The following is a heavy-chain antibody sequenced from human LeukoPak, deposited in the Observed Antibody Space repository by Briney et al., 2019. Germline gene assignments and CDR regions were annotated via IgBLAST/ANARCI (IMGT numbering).Heavy chain of an antibody. CDR1: GFTFSSYE. D-gene: IGHD4-17*01. J-gene: IGHJ5*02. Sequence: GGSLRLSCAASGFTFSSYEMNWVRQAPGKGLEWVSYISSSGSTIYYADSVKGRFTISRDNAKNSLYLQMNSLGAEDTAVYYCARDRGTVTTHWFDPWGQGTLVTVSS. CDR2: ISSSGSTI. CDR3: ARDRGTVTTHWFDP. V-gene: IGHV3-48*03.